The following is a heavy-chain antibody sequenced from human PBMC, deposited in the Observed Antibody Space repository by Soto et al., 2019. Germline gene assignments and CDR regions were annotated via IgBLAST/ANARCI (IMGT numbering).Heavy chain of an antibody. J-gene: IGHJ4*02. Sequence: QVQLQESGPGLVKPSETLSLTCTVSAASFSKYYWTWIRQPPVKGPEWIGYVYFNGNTNYNPSLKRRVSISIDTSENQISLTLNSVTAADTAVYYCASVTFGGVVLAHWGQGTLVTVSS. CDR3: ASVTFGGVVLAH. CDR2: VYFNGNT. V-gene: IGHV4-59*01. D-gene: IGHD3-16*01. CDR1: AASFSKYY.